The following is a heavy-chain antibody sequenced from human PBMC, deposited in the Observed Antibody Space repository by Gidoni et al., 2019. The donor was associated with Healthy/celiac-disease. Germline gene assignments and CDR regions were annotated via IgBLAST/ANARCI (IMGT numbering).Heavy chain of an antibody. V-gene: IGHV3-13*01. CDR1: GFTFSSYD. Sequence: EVQLVESGGGLVQPGGSLRLSCAASGFTFSSYDMHWVRQATGKGLEWVSAIGTAGDTYYPGSVKGRFTISRENAKNSLYLQMNSLRAGDTAVYYCARSNGGSSAFDYWGQGTLVTVSS. CDR3: ARSNGGSSAFDY. CDR2: IGTAGDT. D-gene: IGHD1-26*01. J-gene: IGHJ4*02.